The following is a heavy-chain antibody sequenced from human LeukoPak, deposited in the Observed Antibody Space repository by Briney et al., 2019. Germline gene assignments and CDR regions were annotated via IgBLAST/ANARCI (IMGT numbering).Heavy chain of an antibody. V-gene: IGHV5-51*01. Sequence: GESLKISCKGSGYSFTSYWIGWVRQMPGKGLEWMGIIYSGDSDTRYSPSFQGQVTISADKSISTAYLQWSSLKASDTAMYYCARRLGYCSSTSCPRSRFDPWGQGTLVTVSS. J-gene: IGHJ5*02. D-gene: IGHD2-2*01. CDR1: GYSFTSYW. CDR3: ARRLGYCSSTSCPRSRFDP. CDR2: IYSGDSDT.